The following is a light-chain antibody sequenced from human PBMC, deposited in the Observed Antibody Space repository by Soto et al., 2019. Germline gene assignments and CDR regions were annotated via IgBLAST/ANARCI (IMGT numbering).Light chain of an antibody. Sequence: EIVLTQSPGTLSLSPGERATLSCRASQSISSSYLAWYHQKPGQAPRLLIYGASSRATGIPDRFSGSGSGTDFTLTISRLEPEDFAVYYCQQYGSSPSWTFGQGNKV. J-gene: IGKJ1*01. CDR3: QQYGSSPSWT. V-gene: IGKV3-20*01. CDR2: GAS. CDR1: QSISSSY.